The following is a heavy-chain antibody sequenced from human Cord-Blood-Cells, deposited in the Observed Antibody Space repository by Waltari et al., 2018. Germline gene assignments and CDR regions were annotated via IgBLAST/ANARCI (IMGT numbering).Heavy chain of an antibody. D-gene: IGHD3-3*01. CDR2: INHSGST. CDR1: GGSFSGYY. Sequence: QVQLQQWGAGLLKPSETLSLTCAVYGGSFSGYYWSWIRQPPGKGLEWIGEINHSGSTNYNPSLKSRVTISVDTSKNQFSLKLSSVTAADTAVYYCARVWSGYKGSKFVFGYWFDPWGQGTLVTVSS. J-gene: IGHJ5*02. V-gene: IGHV4-34*01. CDR3: ARVWSGYKGSKFVFGYWFDP.